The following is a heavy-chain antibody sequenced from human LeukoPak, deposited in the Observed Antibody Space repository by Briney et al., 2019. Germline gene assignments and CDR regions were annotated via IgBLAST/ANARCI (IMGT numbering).Heavy chain of an antibody. CDR3: AKVAVAGTPYFDY. J-gene: IGHJ4*02. CDR2: ISGDGGST. V-gene: IGHV3-43*02. Sequence: GGSLRLSCEASGFTFSTYAMHWVRQAPGKGLEWVSLISGDGGSTYYADSVKGRFTISRDNSKNSLYLQMNSLRTEDTALYYCAKVAVAGTPYFDYWGQGTLVTVSS. CDR1: GFTFSTYA. D-gene: IGHD6-19*01.